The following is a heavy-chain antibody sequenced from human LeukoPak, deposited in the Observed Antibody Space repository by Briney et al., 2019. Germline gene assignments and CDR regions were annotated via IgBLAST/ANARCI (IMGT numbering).Heavy chain of an antibody. D-gene: IGHD2-2*01. Sequence: SETLSLTCTVSGGSISSYYWSWIRQPPGKGLEWIGYIYYSGSTNYNPSLKSRVTISVDTSKNQFSLKLSSVTAADTAVYYCARGRYCSSTSCYVGGIDYWGQGTLVTVSS. CDR3: ARGRYCSSTSCYVGGIDY. J-gene: IGHJ4*02. CDR1: GGSISSYY. CDR2: IYYSGST. V-gene: IGHV4-59*01.